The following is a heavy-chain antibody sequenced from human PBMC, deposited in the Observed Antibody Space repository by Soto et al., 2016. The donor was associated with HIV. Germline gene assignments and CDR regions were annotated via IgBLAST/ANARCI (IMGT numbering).Heavy chain of an antibody. CDR2: IYYTDDT. D-gene: IGHD3-10*01. J-gene: IGHJ4*02. CDR1: GGFVRTTSYY. CDR3: VGDYGSGPQIVDHSGDF. V-gene: IGHV4-39*07. Sequence: QVQLQESGPELVRPSETLSLTCIVSGGFVRTTSYYWTWIRQPPGKGPEWIGSIYYTDDTYYNPSLKSRVTISTDMSQNQFSLRLSSVTASDTAVYYCVGDYGSGPQIVDHSGDFWGQGILVTVSS.